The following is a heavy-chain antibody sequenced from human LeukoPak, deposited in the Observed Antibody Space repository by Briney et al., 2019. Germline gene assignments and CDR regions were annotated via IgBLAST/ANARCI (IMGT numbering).Heavy chain of an antibody. CDR3: AREKDFSLWDAAVDY. CDR2: INHSGST. Sequence: SETLSLTCAVYGGSLSGYYWSWIRQPPGKGLEWIGEINHSGSTNYNPSLKSRVTISVDTSKNQFSLKLSSVTAADTAVYYCAREKDFSLWDAAVDYWGQGTLVTVSS. CDR1: GGSLSGYY. V-gene: IGHV4-34*01. D-gene: IGHD3-3*01. J-gene: IGHJ4*02.